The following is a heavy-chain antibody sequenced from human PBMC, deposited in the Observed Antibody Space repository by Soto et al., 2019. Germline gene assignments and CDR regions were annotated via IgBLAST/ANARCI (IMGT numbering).Heavy chain of an antibody. J-gene: IGHJ6*02. CDR2: ISSGSSYI. CDR3: AREGSLLLGFGDYTYYGMDV. Sequence: EVQLVESGGGLVKPGGSLRLSCAASGFTFSDYSMNWVRQAPGKGLEWVSSISSGSSYIYYADSVKGRFTISRDNAKNSLYLQMNSLRAEDTAVYSCAREGSLLLGFGDYTYYGMDVWGQGTTVTVSS. V-gene: IGHV3-21*01. CDR1: GFTFSDYS. D-gene: IGHD3-10*01.